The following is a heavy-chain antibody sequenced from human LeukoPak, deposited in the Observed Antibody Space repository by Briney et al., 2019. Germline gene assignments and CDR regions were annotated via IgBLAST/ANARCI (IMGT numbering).Heavy chain of an antibody. CDR1: GDSVSIYY. Sequence: SETMSLTCTVSGDSVSIYYWSWIRQPPGKGLEWIGYIYYRGNTNYNPSLKSRVTISVDTSKNQFSLKLSSVTAADTAVYYCARRTTSDAFDIWGQGKMVTVSS. CDR2: IYYRGNT. V-gene: IGHV4-59*08. CDR3: ARRTTSDAFDI. J-gene: IGHJ3*02. D-gene: IGHD4-17*01.